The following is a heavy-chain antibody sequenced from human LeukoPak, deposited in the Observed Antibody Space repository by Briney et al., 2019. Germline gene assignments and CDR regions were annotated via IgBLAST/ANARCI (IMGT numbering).Heavy chain of an antibody. CDR2: ISAYNGNT. V-gene: IGHV1-18*01. J-gene: IGHJ4*02. CDR3: ARVEMATIADY. D-gene: IGHD5-24*01. CDR1: GYTFTSYG. Sequence: GASVTVSCKASGYTFTSYGISWLRQAPGQGLEWMGWISAYNGNTNYAQKLQGRVTMTTDTSTSTAYMELRSLRSDDTAVYYCARVEMATIADYWGQGTLVTVSS.